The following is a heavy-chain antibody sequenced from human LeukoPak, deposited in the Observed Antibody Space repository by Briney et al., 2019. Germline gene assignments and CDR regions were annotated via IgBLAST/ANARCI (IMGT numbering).Heavy chain of an antibody. V-gene: IGHV3-48*03. D-gene: IGHD3-9*01. CDR1: GFTFSSYE. CDR3: AREYYDILVYYYYMDV. CDR2: ISSSGSTI. J-gene: IGHJ6*03. Sequence: GGSLRLSCAASGFTFSSYEVNWVRQAPGKGLEWVSYISSSGSTIYYADSVKGRFTISRDNAKNSLYLQMNGLRAEDTAVYYCAREYYDILVYYYYMDVWGKGTTVTVSS.